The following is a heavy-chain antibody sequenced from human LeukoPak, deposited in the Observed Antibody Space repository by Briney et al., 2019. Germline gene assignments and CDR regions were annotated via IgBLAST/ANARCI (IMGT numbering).Heavy chain of an antibody. V-gene: IGHV3-30*04. CDR3: ARSSNSGNYSPGAY. J-gene: IGHJ4*02. D-gene: IGHD1-26*01. CDR1: GFTFSSYA. CDR2: ISYDGSNK. Sequence: PGGSLRLSCTASGFTFSSYAMHWVRHAPGKGLEGVAVISYDGSNKFYADSVQGRFTISRDNSKSTLYLQMSSLRAEDSAVYYCARSSNSGNYSPGAYWGQGTLVTVSS.